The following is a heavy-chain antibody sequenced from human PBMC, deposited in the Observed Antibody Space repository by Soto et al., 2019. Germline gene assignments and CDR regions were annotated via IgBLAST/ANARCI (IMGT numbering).Heavy chain of an antibody. J-gene: IGHJ6*02. D-gene: IGHD3-16*01. CDR1: GFTVSSNY. V-gene: IGHV3-53*01. Sequence: GSLRLSCAASGFTVSSNYMSWVRQAPGKGLEWVSVIYSGGSTYYTDSVKGRFTISRDNSKNTLYLQMNSLRAEDTAVYYCARDRSGGSYFYGMDVWGQGTTVTVSS. CDR2: IYSGGST. CDR3: ARDRSGGSYFYGMDV.